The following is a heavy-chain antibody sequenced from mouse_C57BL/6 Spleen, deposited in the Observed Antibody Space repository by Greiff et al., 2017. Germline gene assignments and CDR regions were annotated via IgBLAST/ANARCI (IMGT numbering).Heavy chain of an antibody. CDR3: ATSPYAMDY. CDR2: INPNNGGT. V-gene: IGHV1-26*01. J-gene: IGHJ4*01. Sequence: EVQLQQSGPELVKPGASVKISCKASGYTFTDYYMNWVKQSHGKSLEWIGDINPNNGGTSYNQKFKGKATLTVDKSSSTAYMELRSLTSEDSAVYNCATSPYAMDYWGQGTSVTVSS. CDR1: GYTFTDYY. D-gene: IGHD6-1*01.